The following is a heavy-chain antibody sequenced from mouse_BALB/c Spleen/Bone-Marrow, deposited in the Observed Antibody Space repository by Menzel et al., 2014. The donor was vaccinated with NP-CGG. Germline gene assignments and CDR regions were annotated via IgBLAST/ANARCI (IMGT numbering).Heavy chain of an antibody. J-gene: IGHJ4*01. V-gene: IGHV2-6-7*01. D-gene: IGHD2-10*02. Sequence: VKVEESGPGLVAPSQSLSITCTVSGFSLTGFGINWIRQPPGKGLEWLGMIWGDGTTDYNSALKSRLSIKKDNSKSQVFLKMNSLQAGDTARYYCAREKYGNYYAMDYWGQGTSVTVSS. CDR1: GFSLTGFG. CDR3: AREKYGNYYAMDY. CDR2: IWGDGTT.